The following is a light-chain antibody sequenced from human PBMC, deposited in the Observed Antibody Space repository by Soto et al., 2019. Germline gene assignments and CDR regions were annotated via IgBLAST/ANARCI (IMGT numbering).Light chain of an antibody. V-gene: IGKV1-5*01. CDR3: QQYNSYSGT. CDR1: QSISSW. CDR2: DAS. J-gene: IGKJ1*01. Sequence: DIQMTQSPSTLSASVGDRVTITCRASQSISSWLAWYQQKPGKAPKLLIYDASNLESGVPSRFSDSGSGTEFTLTISSLQPDDFATYYCQQYNSYSGTFGQGTKVEIK.